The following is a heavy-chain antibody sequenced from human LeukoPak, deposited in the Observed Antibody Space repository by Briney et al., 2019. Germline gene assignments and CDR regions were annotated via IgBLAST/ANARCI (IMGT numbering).Heavy chain of an antibody. CDR3: ASGAVVPAAKLYY. D-gene: IGHD2-2*01. J-gene: IGHJ4*02. CDR2: IIPIFGTA. CDR1: GGTFSSYA. V-gene: IGHV1-69*05. Sequence: SVKVSCKASGGTFSSYAISWVRQAPGQGLEWMGGIIPIFGTANYAQKFQGRVTITTDESTSTAYMELSSLRSEDTAVYYCASGAVVPAAKLYYWGQGTLVTVSS.